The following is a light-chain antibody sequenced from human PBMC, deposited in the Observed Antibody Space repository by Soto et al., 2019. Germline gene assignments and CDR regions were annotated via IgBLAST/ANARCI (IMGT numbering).Light chain of an antibody. CDR3: CSYVSSKTYV. J-gene: IGLJ1*01. V-gene: IGLV2-14*01. Sequence: VLTQPASVSGSPGQSITISCTGTRADVGGYNFVSWYQQHPGKAPKLIIYEVSNRPSGVSNRFSGSKSDNTASLTISGLQAEDEADYYCCSYVSSKTYVFGTGTKVTVL. CDR1: RADVGGYNF. CDR2: EVS.